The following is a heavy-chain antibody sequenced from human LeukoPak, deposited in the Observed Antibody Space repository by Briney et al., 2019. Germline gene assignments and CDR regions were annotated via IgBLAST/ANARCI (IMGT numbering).Heavy chain of an antibody. CDR2: NSGSGGST. V-gene: IGHV3-23*01. J-gene: IGHJ6*03. Sequence: GGSLRLSCAASGFTFSSYAMSWVRQAPGKGLEWVSANSGSGGSTYYADSVKGRFTISRDNSKNTLYLQMNSLRAEDTAVYYCAKVRAEWLKWPYYMDVWGKGTTVTVSS. CDR3: AKVRAEWLKWPYYMDV. CDR1: GFTFSSYA. D-gene: IGHD3-3*01.